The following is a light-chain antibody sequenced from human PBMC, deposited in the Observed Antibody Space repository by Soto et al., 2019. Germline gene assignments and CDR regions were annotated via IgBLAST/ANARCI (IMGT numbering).Light chain of an antibody. V-gene: IGKV3-20*01. CDR3: QQYGSSSWT. CDR1: QSISSSY. CDR2: GAS. Sequence: DIVLTQSPGILSFSLGERATLSCRASQSISSSYLAWYQQRPGQAPRLLIYGASSRATGIPDRFSGSGSGTEFTLTISRLEPEDFAVYYCQQYGSSSWTFGQGTKVDIK. J-gene: IGKJ1*01.